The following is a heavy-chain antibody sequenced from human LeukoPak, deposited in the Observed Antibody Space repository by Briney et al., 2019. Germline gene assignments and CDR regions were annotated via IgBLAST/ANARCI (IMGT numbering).Heavy chain of an antibody. V-gene: IGHV3-53*01. CDR3: ARVGDHYHWYFNL. CDR1: GFTVSTKY. CDR2: IYSGGDT. Sequence: PGGSLRLSCAASGFTVSTKYMNWVRQAPGKGLEWVSVIYSGGDTYYADSVEGRFTIYRDNSKTTPSLQMNSLRAEDTAVYYSARVGDHYHWYFNLWGRGTLVSVSP. J-gene: IGHJ2*01. D-gene: IGHD3-10*01.